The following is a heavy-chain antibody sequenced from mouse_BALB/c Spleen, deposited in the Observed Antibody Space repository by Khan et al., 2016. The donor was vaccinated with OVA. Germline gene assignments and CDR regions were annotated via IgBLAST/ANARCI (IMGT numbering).Heavy chain of an antibody. CDR1: GFSLSRYN. CDR2: IWGGGGT. D-gene: IGHD2-14*01. Sequence: VQLQESGPGLVAPSQSLSITYTVSGFSLSRYNIHWVRQPPGKGLEWLGMIWGGGGTDYNSTLKSRLSISKDNSKSQVFLKMNSLQTDDSAMYDCARAYYGYDGYYAMDYWGQGTSVTVSS. CDR3: ARAYYGYDGYYAMDY. V-gene: IGHV2-6-4*01. J-gene: IGHJ4*01.